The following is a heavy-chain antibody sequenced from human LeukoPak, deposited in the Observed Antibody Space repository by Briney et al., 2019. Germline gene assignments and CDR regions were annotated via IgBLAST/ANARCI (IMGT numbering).Heavy chain of an antibody. CDR3: ARASRSSSCYGGACYFYYMDV. CDR2: ISRNGGNT. J-gene: IGHJ6*03. V-gene: IGHV3-20*04. CDR1: GFSFDDYG. D-gene: IGHD2-2*01. Sequence: GGSLRLSCAISGFSFDDYGMSWVRQAPGKGLELVSGISRNGGNTGYADSVKGRFTISRDNAKNSLYLQMNSLRGDDTALYYCARASRSSSCYGGACYFYYMDVWGKGTTVTVSS.